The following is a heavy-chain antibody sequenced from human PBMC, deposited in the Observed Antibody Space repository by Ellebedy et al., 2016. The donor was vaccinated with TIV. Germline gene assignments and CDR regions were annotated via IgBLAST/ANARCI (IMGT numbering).Heavy chain of an antibody. J-gene: IGHJ4*02. D-gene: IGHD3-10*01. Sequence: PGGSLRLSCAASGFTFSSNWMSWVRQTPGKGLEWVAYIKQDGSEKYYVDSVKGRFTISRDNAKNSLYLQMNSLRAGDTAVYYCARGRSFNWGQGTLVTVSS. CDR3: ARGRSFN. CDR1: GFTFSSNW. CDR2: IKQDGSEK. V-gene: IGHV3-7*03.